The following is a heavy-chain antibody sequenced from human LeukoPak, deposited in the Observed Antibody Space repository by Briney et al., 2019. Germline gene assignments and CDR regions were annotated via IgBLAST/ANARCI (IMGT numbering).Heavy chain of an antibody. D-gene: IGHD3-22*01. CDR1: GFTFSSYG. Sequence: GGSLRLSSAASGFTFSSYGMSWVRQAPGKGLEWVSAISGSGGSTYYADSVKGRFTISRDNSKNTLYLQMNSLRAEDTAVYYCAKEDDSSGYYTTYFDYWGQGTLVTVSS. CDR3: AKEDDSSGYYTTYFDY. CDR2: ISGSGGST. J-gene: IGHJ4*02. V-gene: IGHV3-23*01.